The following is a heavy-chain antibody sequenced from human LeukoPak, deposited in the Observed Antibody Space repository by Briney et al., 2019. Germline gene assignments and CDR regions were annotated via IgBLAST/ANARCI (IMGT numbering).Heavy chain of an antibody. Sequence: ASVKVSCKASGYTFTSYGISWVRQAPGQGLEWMGWISAYNGNTNYAQKFQGRVTITRNTSISTAYMELSSLRSEDTAVYYCARSYYDSSGWSDAFDIWGQGTMVTVSS. CDR3: ARSYYDSSGWSDAFDI. CDR2: ISAYNGNT. J-gene: IGHJ3*02. D-gene: IGHD3-22*01. CDR1: GYTFTSYG. V-gene: IGHV1-18*01.